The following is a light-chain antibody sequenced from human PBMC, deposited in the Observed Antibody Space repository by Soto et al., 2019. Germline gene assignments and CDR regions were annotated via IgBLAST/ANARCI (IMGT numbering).Light chain of an antibody. CDR3: SSFTTSSTFV. V-gene: IGLV2-14*01. J-gene: IGLJ1*01. CDR2: DVS. CDR1: SSDVGRFNF. Sequence: QSVLAQPASVSGSPGQSITISCTGTSSDVGRFNFVSWFQQHPGKAPKLLIYDVSNWPSGASDRFSGSKSGNTASLTISGLQAEDEADYYCSSFTTSSTFVFGTGPKVTVL.